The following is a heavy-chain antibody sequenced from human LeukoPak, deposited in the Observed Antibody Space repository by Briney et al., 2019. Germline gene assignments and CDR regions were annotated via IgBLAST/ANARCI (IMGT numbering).Heavy chain of an antibody. CDR2: IVVGSGNT. D-gene: IGHD3-22*01. Sequence: ASVKVSCKASGFTFTSSAMQWVRQARGQRLEWLGWIVVGSGNTNYAQKFQERVTITRDMSTSTAYMELSNLRSEDTAVYYCAAAPLIHYYDSSGYPYWGQGTLVTVSS. CDR1: GFTFTSSA. J-gene: IGHJ4*02. V-gene: IGHV1-58*02. CDR3: AAAPLIHYYDSSGYPY.